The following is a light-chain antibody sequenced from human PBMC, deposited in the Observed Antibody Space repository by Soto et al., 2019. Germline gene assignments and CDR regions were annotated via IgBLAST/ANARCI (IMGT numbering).Light chain of an antibody. CDR1: QSVSSSY. V-gene: IGKV3-20*01. Sequence: EIVLTQSPGTLSLSPGERATLSCRASQSVSSSYLAWYQQKPGQAPRLLIYGASSRATGIPARFSGSGSGTDFTLTISRLEPEDFAVYSCQQYGSSPLTFGQGTRLEIK. CDR3: QQYGSSPLT. CDR2: GAS. J-gene: IGKJ5*01.